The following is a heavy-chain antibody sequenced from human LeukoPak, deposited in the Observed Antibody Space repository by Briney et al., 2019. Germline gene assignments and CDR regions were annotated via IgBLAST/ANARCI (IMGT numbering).Heavy chain of an antibody. D-gene: IGHD3-16*02. Sequence: GGSLRLSCAASGFTFSSYAMSWVRQAPGKGLEWVSAMSGSGGSTYYADSVKGRLTISRDNTKKTLYLKMNSLRAEDTAVYYCANLNVWGSYPHNWFDGWGQGTLVTVSS. J-gene: IGHJ5*02. CDR2: MSGSGGST. CDR1: GFTFSSYA. CDR3: ANLNVWGSYPHNWFDG. V-gene: IGHV3-23*01.